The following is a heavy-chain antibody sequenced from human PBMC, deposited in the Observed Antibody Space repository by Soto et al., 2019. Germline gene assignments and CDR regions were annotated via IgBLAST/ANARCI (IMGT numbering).Heavy chain of an antibody. V-gene: IGHV1-18*01. CDR2: ISLYSDGT. CDR1: GYTFSNYG. D-gene: IGHD2-2*01. CDR3: ARVVPGAEAWFGP. Sequence: ASVKVSCKTSGYTFSNYGITWVRQAPGQPLEWLGWISLYSDGTNYAQKFQGRVSMTTGTSTTTAYMELRSLRSDDTAVYYCARVVPGAEAWFGPWGQGTLVTVSS. J-gene: IGHJ5*02.